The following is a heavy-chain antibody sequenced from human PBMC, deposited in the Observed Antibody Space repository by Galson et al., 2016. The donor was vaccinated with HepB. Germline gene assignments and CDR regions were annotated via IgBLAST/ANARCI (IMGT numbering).Heavy chain of an antibody. D-gene: IGHD5-24*01. V-gene: IGHV3-48*03. CDR3: VRGTGKTWYGYKRAYYYTMEV. CDR1: GFSLSHYE. CDR2: SRYSGTT. Sequence: SLRLSCAVSGFSLSHYEMNWVRQAPGKGLEWLSYSRYSGTTFYADSVKGRFTISRDNDDNSLHLQMNNVRADDTAVYYCVRGTGKTWYGYKRAYYYTMEVWGLGTTVIVSS. J-gene: IGHJ6*02.